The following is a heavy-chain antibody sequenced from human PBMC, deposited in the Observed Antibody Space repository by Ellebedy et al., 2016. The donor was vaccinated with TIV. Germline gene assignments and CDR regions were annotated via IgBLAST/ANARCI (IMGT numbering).Heavy chain of an antibody. Sequence: AASVKVSCKASGYTFTSYGITWVRQAPGQGLERMGWISAYNGDTNYAPKFQGRVTMTTDTSTITAYMELRSLRPDDTAVYYGVRDLWAAVPGTSSLFDYWGQGTLVTVSS. CDR3: VRDLWAAVPGTSSLFDY. V-gene: IGHV1-18*04. CDR1: GYTFTSYG. J-gene: IGHJ4*02. CDR2: ISAYNGDT. D-gene: IGHD6-13*01.